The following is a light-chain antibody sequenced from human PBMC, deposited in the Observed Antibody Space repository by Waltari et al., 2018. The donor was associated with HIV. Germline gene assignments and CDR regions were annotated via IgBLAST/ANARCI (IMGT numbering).Light chain of an antibody. CDR1: QRILHPFHRKHC. J-gene: IGKJ4*01. CDR2: WAT. V-gene: IGKV4-1*01. CDR3: QQYYVNPLT. Sequence: DIVMTQSPASLAVSLGQRATINCTSSQRILHPFHRKHCLAWSQQKPGQPPQLLISWATTRESGVPDRFSGSGSETDFSLTISSLQAEDVAVYYCQQYYVNPLTFGGGTKLDIK.